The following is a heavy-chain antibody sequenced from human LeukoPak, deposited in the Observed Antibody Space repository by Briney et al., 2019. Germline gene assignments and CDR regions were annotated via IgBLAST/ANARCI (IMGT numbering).Heavy chain of an antibody. V-gene: IGHV3-21*01. CDR2: ITSSSSYI. CDR1: GFTFNTYS. J-gene: IGHJ4*02. D-gene: IGHD3-22*01. Sequence: GGSLRLSCEASGFTFNTYSMNWVRQAPGKGLEWVSSITSSSSYIYYADSVKGRFTISRDNAKNSLYLQMNSLRAEDTAVYYCARHVVAVGFDYWGQGTLVTVSS. CDR3: ARHVVAVGFDY.